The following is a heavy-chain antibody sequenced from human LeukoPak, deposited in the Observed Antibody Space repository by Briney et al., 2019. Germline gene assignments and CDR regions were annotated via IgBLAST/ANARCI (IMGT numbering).Heavy chain of an antibody. J-gene: IGHJ3*02. D-gene: IGHD3-16*01. CDR1: GFTFSSYG. V-gene: IGHV3-48*03. CDR3: ARETYDTNAFDI. Sequence: GGSLRLSCAASGFTFSSYGMNWVRQAPGKGLEWVSYISSSGSTIYYADSVKGRFTISRDNAKNSLYLQMNSLRAEDTAVYYCARETYDTNAFDIWGQGTMVTVSS. CDR2: ISSSGSTI.